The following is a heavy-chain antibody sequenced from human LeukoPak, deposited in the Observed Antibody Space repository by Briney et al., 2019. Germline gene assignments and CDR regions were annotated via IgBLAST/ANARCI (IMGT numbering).Heavy chain of an antibody. Sequence: SETLSLTCGVSGDSINSGHYWGWIRQPPGKGLEWIGRMYHSGSTYYNPSLKSRVTISIDTSKNQFSLKLRSVTAADTAVYFCARNVTMVLPGQGAFDIWGQGTMVTVSS. V-gene: IGHV4-38-2*01. CDR1: GDSINSGHY. D-gene: IGHD4/OR15-4a*01. CDR2: MYHSGST. CDR3: ARNVTMVLPGQGAFDI. J-gene: IGHJ3*02.